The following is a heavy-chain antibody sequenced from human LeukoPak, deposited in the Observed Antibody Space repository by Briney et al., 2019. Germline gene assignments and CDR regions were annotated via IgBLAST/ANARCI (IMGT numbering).Heavy chain of an antibody. J-gene: IGHJ5*02. Sequence: GASVKISCKTSGYTFTNYDINWVRQVTGQGLEWMGWMNPKSGNTGYAQEFQGRVTMTSNTAIGTAYMELSGLTFGDTAVYYCVRPPDTSGWYHNCFDPWGQGTLVTVSS. CDR1: GYTFTNYD. CDR3: VRPPDTSGWYHNCFDP. V-gene: IGHV1-8*01. D-gene: IGHD6-19*01. CDR2: MNPKSGNT.